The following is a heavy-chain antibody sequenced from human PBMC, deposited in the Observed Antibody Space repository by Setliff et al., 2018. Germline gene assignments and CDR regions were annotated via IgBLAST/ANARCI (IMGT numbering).Heavy chain of an antibody. CDR2: TWYDGSKE. D-gene: IGHD3-9*01. V-gene: IGHV3-33*03. CDR3: ARPRSRTIIGENDPFDL. Sequence: GGSLRLSCAASGFSFSSFGMHWVRQAPGKGLEWVAFTWYDGSKEHYAESVKGRFTISRDNSNNTLYLQMNSLRVEDTAVYYCARPRSRTIIGENDPFDLWGQGTLVTVSS. CDR1: GFSFSSFG. J-gene: IGHJ3*01.